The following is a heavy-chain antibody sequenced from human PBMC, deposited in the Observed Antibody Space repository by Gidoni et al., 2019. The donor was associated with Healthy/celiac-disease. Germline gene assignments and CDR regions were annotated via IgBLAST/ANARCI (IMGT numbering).Heavy chain of an antibody. V-gene: IGHV4-61*02. CDR1: GGSISSGSYY. D-gene: IGHD1-7*01. CDR2: IYTSGST. Sequence: QVQLQESGPGLVKPSQTLSLTCTVSGGSISSGSYYWSWIRQPAGKGLEWIGRIYTSGSTNYNPSLKSRVTISVDTSKNQFSLKLSSVTAADTAVYYCARDEVTGTTGWGQGTLVTVSS. CDR3: ARDEVTGTTG. J-gene: IGHJ4*02.